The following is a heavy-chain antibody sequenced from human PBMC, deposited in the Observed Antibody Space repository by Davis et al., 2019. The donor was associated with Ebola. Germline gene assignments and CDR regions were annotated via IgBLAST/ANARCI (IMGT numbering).Heavy chain of an antibody. D-gene: IGHD1-7*01. CDR1: GFSFSIYG. J-gene: IGHJ6*02. Sequence: GESLKISCAASGFSFSIYGMYWVRPAPGKGLEWVAGLSHDGGSQYYAGSVQGRFTISRDTLKSTLYLQMNSLRTKDTAVYFCAKFSRYRTGTTAYGMDVWGQGTTVTVSS. CDR2: LSHDGGSQ. CDR3: AKFSRYRTGTTAYGMDV. V-gene: IGHV3-30*18.